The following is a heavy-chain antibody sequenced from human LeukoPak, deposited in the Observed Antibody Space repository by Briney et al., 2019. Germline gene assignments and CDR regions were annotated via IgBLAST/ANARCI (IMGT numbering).Heavy chain of an antibody. CDR3: AVDKSWSFPL. Sequence: GGSLRLSCAASKFTFSTYAMGWVRQAPGKGLEWVATIKPDGSEKYYVDSLKGRFTISRDNARNSVYLQMSSLRVEDTAVFYCAVDKSWSFPLWGQGTLVTVSS. J-gene: IGHJ4*02. CDR1: KFTFSTYA. D-gene: IGHD1-26*01. V-gene: IGHV3-7*01. CDR2: IKPDGSEK.